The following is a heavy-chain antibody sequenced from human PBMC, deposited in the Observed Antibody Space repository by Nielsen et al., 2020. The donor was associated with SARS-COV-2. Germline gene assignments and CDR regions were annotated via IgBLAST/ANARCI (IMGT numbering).Heavy chain of an antibody. V-gene: IGHV7-4-1*02. J-gene: IGHJ6*02. CDR2: IDTNIGKP. D-gene: IGHD3-10*01. Sequence: ASEVSCKASGYSFNRYPMNWVRQAPGQGLEWMGWIDTNIGKPTPAQGFTGRFVFSSDTSVSTASLQISTLRAEDTAVYYCARENSGPGGTASYGMDLWGQGTTVTVSS. CDR1: GYSFNRYP. CDR3: ARENSGPGGTASYGMDL.